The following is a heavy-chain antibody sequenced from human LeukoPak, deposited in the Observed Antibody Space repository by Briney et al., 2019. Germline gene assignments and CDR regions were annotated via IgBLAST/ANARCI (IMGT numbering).Heavy chain of an antibody. Sequence: SETLSLTCTVSGGSISSYYWSWIRQPPGKGLEWIGYIYYSGSTNYNPSLKSRVTISIDTSKNQFSLKLSSVTAADTAVYYCAGGSQWLSLDYWGQGTLVTVSS. CDR2: IYYSGST. D-gene: IGHD6-19*01. V-gene: IGHV4-59*01. J-gene: IGHJ4*02. CDR1: GGSISSYY. CDR3: AGGSQWLSLDY.